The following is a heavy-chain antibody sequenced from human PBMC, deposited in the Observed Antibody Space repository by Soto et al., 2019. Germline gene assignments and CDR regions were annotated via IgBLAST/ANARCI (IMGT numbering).Heavy chain of an antibody. CDR1: GYTFTSYY. CDR3: ELCTTFYYYYMDV. V-gene: IGHV1-46*01. D-gene: IGHD2-8*01. CDR2: INPSGGST. Sequence: ASVKVSCKASGYTFTSYYMHWVRQAPGQGLEWMGIINPSGGSTSYAQKFQGRVTMTRDTSTSTVYMELSSLRSEDTAVYYCELCTTFYYYYMDVWGKGTTVTVSS. J-gene: IGHJ6*03.